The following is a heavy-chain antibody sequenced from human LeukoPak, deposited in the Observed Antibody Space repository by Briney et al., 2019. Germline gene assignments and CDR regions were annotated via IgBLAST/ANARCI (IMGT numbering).Heavy chain of an antibody. CDR1: GFTFSSYG. CDR3: ARDYGDYLDAFDI. CDR2: ISSSSSTI. Sequence: GGSLRLSCAASGFTFSSYGMNWVRQAPGKGLEWVSYISSSSSTIYYADSVKGRFTISRDNAKNSLYLQMNSLRAEDTAVYYCARDYGDYLDAFDIWAKGQWSPSLQ. J-gene: IGHJ3*02. D-gene: IGHD4-17*01. V-gene: IGHV3-48*01.